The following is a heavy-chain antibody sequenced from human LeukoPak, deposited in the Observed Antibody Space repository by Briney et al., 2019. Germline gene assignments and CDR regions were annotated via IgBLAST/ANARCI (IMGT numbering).Heavy chain of an antibody. D-gene: IGHD1-26*01. CDR1: GFAFSTYS. CDR2: ISSSSTYI. J-gene: IGHJ4*02. CDR3: ARDYRYSGVYQFDY. Sequence: GGSLRLSCAASGFAFSTYSMNWVRQAPGKGLDCVSSISSSSTYIYHADSVKGRFSITRDNAKNSLFLQMNSLRAQDTAVYYCARDYRYSGVYQFDYWGQGTLVTVSS. V-gene: IGHV3-21*01.